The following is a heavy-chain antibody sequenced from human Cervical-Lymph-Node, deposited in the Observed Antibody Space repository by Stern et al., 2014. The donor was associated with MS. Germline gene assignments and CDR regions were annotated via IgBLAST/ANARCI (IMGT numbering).Heavy chain of an antibody. CDR1: GFSFSRYA. V-gene: IGHV3-33*01. CDR2: IWYDGRNP. J-gene: IGHJ4*02. Sequence: DQLVESGGGVVQPGRSLRLSCAASGFSFSRYAMHWVRQAPGKGLEWVALIWYDGRNPYYADSVTGRFTISRDNFKNTLYLQMNSLRAEDTAVYYCASAYSSSHYYFDYWGQGTLVTVSS. CDR3: ASAYSSSHYYFDY. D-gene: IGHD6-13*01.